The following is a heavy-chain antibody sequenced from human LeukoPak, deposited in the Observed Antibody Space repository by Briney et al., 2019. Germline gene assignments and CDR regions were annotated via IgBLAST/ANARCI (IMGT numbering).Heavy chain of an antibody. D-gene: IGHD3-22*01. J-gene: IGHJ4*02. CDR3: AKTNGYYDY. CDR1: GFTLSSYA. Sequence: GGSLRLSCAASGFTLSSYAMSWVRQAPGKGLEWVSGISGSGGSTYHADSVKGRFTISRDNSKNTLYLQMNSLRAEDTAVYHCAKTNGYYDYWGQGTLVTVSS. V-gene: IGHV3-23*01. CDR2: ISGSGGST.